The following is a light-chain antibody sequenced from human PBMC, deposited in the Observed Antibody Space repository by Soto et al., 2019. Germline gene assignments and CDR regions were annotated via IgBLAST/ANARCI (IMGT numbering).Light chain of an antibody. Sequence: DIVMTQSPDSLAVSLGERATINCKSSQSVLSSSNNMNYLAWYQQKPGQTPKLLIYWASTRESGVPDRFSGRGSGTDFTITINSLQAEDVAGYYCQQYYSTPYTFGQGTKLEIK. J-gene: IGKJ2*01. CDR1: QSVLSSSNNMNY. CDR2: WAS. CDR3: QQYYSTPYT. V-gene: IGKV4-1*01.